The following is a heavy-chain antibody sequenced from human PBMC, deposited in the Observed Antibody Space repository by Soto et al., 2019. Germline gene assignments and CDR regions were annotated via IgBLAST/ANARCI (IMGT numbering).Heavy chain of an antibody. V-gene: IGHV1-24*01. D-gene: IGHD4-17*01. Sequence: VKVSCKVSGYTLTELSMHWVRQAPGKGLEWMGGFDPEDGETIYAQKFQGRVTMTEDTSTDTAYMELSSLRSEDTAVYYCATDRGTTVGDYDAFDIWGQGTMVTVSS. CDR2: FDPEDGET. CDR1: GYTLTELS. J-gene: IGHJ3*02. CDR3: ATDRGTTVGDYDAFDI.